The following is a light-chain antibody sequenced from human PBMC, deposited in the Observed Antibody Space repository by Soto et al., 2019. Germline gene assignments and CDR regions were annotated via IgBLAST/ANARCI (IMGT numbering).Light chain of an antibody. Sequence: QSALTQPASVSGSPGQSITISCTGTSSDIGRYNLVSWYQQHPGKPPKLMIYEATKRPSGVSNRFSGSKSGNTASLAISGLQAEDEDDYYCSLYASTNTLMFGGGTKVTVL. CDR3: SLYASTNTLM. CDR1: SSDIGRYNL. V-gene: IGLV2-23*02. J-gene: IGLJ3*02. CDR2: EAT.